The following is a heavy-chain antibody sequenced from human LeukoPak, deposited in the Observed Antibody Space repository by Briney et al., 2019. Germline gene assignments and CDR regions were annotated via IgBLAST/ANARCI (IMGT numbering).Heavy chain of an antibody. CDR2: IWYDGSNR. CDR1: GFTFSRYG. Sequence: PGGSLRLSCTASGFTFSRYGMHWVRQAPGKGLEWVAVIWYDGSNRQYADSVKGRFTISRDNSKNTLYLQMNSLRAEDTAVYYCVKGVDIAAAGTGYYYYGMDVWGQGTTVTVSS. J-gene: IGHJ6*02. D-gene: IGHD6-13*01. CDR3: VKGVDIAAAGTGYYYYGMDV. V-gene: IGHV3-30*02.